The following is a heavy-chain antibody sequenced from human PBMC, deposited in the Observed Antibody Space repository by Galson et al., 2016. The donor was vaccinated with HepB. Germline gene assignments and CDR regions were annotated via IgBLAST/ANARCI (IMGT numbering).Heavy chain of an antibody. V-gene: IGHV3-23*01. CDR2: ISGSGGST. Sequence: EWVSGISGSGGSTYYAGSVRGRFTISRDNSQNTLFLQINSLRVEDTGLYYCARVVPLSQLWDPIETYVWGKTFDYWGQGTVITVSS. J-gene: IGHJ4*02. CDR3: ARVVPLSQLWDPIETYVWGKTFDY. D-gene: IGHD3-16*01.